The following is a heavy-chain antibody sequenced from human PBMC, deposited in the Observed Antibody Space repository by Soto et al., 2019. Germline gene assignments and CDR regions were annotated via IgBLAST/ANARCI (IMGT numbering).Heavy chain of an antibody. Sequence: QVQLVESGGGVVQPGRSLRLSCVASGFTFSNYGIHWVRQAPGKGLQWVAIISYDGSHKYYADSVKGRFTISRDNSKNTLFLQMNTLRAEDKAVYYCAKDREEYYYGMDVWGQGTTVTVSS. CDR1: GFTFSNYG. CDR3: AKDREEYYYGMDV. J-gene: IGHJ6*02. CDR2: ISYDGSHK. V-gene: IGHV3-30*18.